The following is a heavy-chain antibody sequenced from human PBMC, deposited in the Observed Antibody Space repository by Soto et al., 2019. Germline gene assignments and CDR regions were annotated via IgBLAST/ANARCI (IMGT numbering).Heavy chain of an antibody. CDR1: GYTFTIYD. Sequence: ASVKVSCKASGYTFTIYDINWVRQATGQGLEWMGWMNPNSGNTGYAQKFQGRVTMTRNTSISTAYMELSSLRSEDTAVYYCARVSAPSNAFDIWGQGTMVTVSS. J-gene: IGHJ3*02. V-gene: IGHV1-8*01. CDR3: ARVSAPSNAFDI. CDR2: MNPNSGNT.